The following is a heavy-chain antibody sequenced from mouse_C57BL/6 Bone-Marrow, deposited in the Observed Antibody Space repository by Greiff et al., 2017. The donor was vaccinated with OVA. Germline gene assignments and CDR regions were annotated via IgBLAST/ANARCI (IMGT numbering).Heavy chain of an antibody. D-gene: IGHD2-4*01. J-gene: IGHJ4*01. CDR1: GYTFTDYY. CDR2: IYPGSGNT. V-gene: IGHV1-76*01. CDR3: ARSRLRRARDY. Sequence: VKLMESGAELVRPGASVKLSCKASGYTFTDYYINWVKQRPGHGLEWIARIYPGSGNTYYNEKFKGKATLTAEKSSSTAYMQLSSLTSEDSAVYFCARSRLRRARDYWGQGTSVTVSS.